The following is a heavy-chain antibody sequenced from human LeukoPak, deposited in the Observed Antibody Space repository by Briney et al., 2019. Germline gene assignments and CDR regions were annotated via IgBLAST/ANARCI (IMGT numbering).Heavy chain of an antibody. J-gene: IGHJ6*03. Sequence: ASVKVSCKASGYTFTSYSISWVRQAPGQGLEWMGWISAYNGNTNYAQKLQGRVTMTTDTSTSTAYMELRSLRSDDTAVYYCARTEITMVRGIYYYYMDVWGKGTTVTISS. V-gene: IGHV1-18*01. CDR3: ARTEITMVRGIYYYYMDV. D-gene: IGHD3-10*01. CDR1: GYTFTSYS. CDR2: ISAYNGNT.